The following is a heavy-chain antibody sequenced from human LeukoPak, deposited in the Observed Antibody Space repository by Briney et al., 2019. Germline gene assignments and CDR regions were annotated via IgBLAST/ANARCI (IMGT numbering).Heavy chain of an antibody. CDR1: GFTFSTFA. Sequence: GGSLRLSCAASGFTFSTFAMIWVRQPPGKGLEWVALISYDESNTFYADSVKGRFTISRDNSKNTLYLQMNSLRVEDTAVYYCARDGDGDYVFSYYFDYWGQGTLVTVSS. CDR2: ISYDESNT. CDR3: ARDGDGDYVFSYYFDY. D-gene: IGHD4-17*01. V-gene: IGHV3-30*04. J-gene: IGHJ4*02.